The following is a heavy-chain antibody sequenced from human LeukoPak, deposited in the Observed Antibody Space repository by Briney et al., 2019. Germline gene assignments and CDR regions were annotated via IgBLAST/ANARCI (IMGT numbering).Heavy chain of an antibody. V-gene: IGHV3-9*01. Sequence: GGSLRLSCAASGFTFDDYGIHWVRQAPGKGLEWVSGISWDSGNIGYADSVKGRFTISRDNAKNSLYLQMNSLRTEDTALYYCARSRWFGESPFDYWGQGTLVTVSS. CDR1: GFTFDDYG. CDR2: ISWDSGNI. J-gene: IGHJ4*02. CDR3: ARSRWFGESPFDY. D-gene: IGHD3-10*01.